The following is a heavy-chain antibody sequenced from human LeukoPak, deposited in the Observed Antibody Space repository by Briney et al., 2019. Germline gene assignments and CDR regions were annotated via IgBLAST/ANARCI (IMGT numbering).Heavy chain of an antibody. CDR1: GGSVNSGSYY. Sequence: SETLSLTCTVSGGSVNSGSYYWNWIRQPPGKGLEWIGYIFYSGSTNYNPSLKSRVTISLDTSKNQFSLKLSSVTAADTAVYYCARGDRGYNYGPFDCWGQGTLVTVSS. V-gene: IGHV4-61*01. D-gene: IGHD5-18*01. J-gene: IGHJ4*02. CDR3: ARGDRGYNYGPFDC. CDR2: IFYSGST.